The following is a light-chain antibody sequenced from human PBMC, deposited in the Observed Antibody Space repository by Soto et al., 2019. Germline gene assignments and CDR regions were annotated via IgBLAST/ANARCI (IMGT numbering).Light chain of an antibody. CDR1: SGHIAYA. J-gene: IGLJ2*01. CDR3: QTWGTGILV. V-gene: IGLV4-69*01. CDR2: LNSDGSH. Sequence: QAVVTQSPSASASLGASVRLTCTLSSGHIAYAIAWHQQQPEKGPRYLMTLNSDGSHTKGDGIPDRFSGSSSGAERYLTISSLQSEDEADYYCQTWGTGILVFGGGTKVTVL.